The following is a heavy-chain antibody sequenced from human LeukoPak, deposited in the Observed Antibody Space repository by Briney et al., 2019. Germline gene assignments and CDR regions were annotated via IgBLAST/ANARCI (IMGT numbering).Heavy chain of an antibody. J-gene: IGHJ3*02. D-gene: IGHD3-10*01. CDR3: ATNTMFRGIHAFDI. CDR2: IYPGDSDT. Sequence: PGESLKISCKGSGXSFTNYCIGWVRQMPGKGLEWMLIIYPGDSDTRYSPSFQGQVTISADKSISTAYLQWSSLKASDSAMYYCATNTMFRGIHAFDIWGQGTMVTVSS. CDR1: GXSFTNYC. V-gene: IGHV5-51*01.